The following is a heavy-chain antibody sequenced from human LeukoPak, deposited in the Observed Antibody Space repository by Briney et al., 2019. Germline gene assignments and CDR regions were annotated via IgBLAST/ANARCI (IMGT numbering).Heavy chain of an antibody. CDR3: VGQLLRVV. CDR1: GFPFSAYW. D-gene: IGHD2-2*01. J-gene: IGHJ6*04. Sequence: HPGGSLRLSCTASGFPFSAYWISWVRQAPGKGLEWVANIKEDGSVQDYADSVKGRFTICRDNAKNALYTQMNSLRVDDTGVYYCVGQLLRVVWGKGTTVTVSS. V-gene: IGHV3-7*01. CDR2: IKEDGSVQ.